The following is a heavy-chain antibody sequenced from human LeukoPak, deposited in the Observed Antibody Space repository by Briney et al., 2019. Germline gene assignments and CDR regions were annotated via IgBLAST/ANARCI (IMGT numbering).Heavy chain of an antibody. V-gene: IGHV3-23*01. CDR1: GFTFSSYA. D-gene: IGHD3-3*01. CDR2: ISGSGGST. J-gene: IGHJ4*02. Sequence: GGSLRLSCAASGFTFSSYAMSWVCQAPGKGLEWVSAISGSGGSTYYADSVKGRFTISRDNSKNTLYLQMNSLRAEDTAVYYCARDWSGKYYFDYWGQGTLVTVSS. CDR3: ARDWSGKYYFDY.